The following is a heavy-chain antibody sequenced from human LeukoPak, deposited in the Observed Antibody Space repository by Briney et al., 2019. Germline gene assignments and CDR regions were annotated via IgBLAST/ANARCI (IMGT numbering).Heavy chain of an antibody. CDR3: ARDYCSSTSCYYFDY. D-gene: IGHD2-2*01. CDR2: ISAYNGNT. CDR1: GYTFTSYG. V-gene: IGHV1-18*01. J-gene: IGHJ4*02. Sequence: ASVKVSCKASGYTFTSYGISWVRQAPGQGLEWMGWISAYNGNTNYAQKLQGRVTMTTDTSTSTAYMELSRLRSDDTAVYYCARDYCSSTSCYYFDYWGQGTLVTVSS.